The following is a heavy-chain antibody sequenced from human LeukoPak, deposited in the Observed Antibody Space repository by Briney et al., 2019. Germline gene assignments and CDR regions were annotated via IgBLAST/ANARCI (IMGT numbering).Heavy chain of an antibody. CDR3: ARRREMVGATGRNWLDP. V-gene: IGHV5-51*01. J-gene: IGHJ5*02. CDR1: GYSFNTYW. CDR2: IYPGDSDT. D-gene: IGHD1-26*01. Sequence: GESLKISCKGSGYSFNTYWIGWVRQMPGKGLEWMGSIYPGDSDTRYSPSFQGQVTISADKSISTAYLQWSSLKASDTAMYYCARRREMVGATGRNWLDPWGQGTLVTVSS.